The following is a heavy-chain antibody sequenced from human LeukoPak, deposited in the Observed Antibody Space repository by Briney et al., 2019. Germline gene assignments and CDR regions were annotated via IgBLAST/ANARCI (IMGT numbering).Heavy chain of an antibody. D-gene: IGHD3-3*01. Sequence: ASVKVSCKASGYTFTSYYMHWVRQAPGQGLEWMGIINPSGGSTSYAQKFQGRVTMTRDTSISTAYMELSRLRSDDTAVYYCARDYDFWSGYLNWFDPWGQGTLVTVSS. J-gene: IGHJ5*02. CDR1: GYTFTSYY. CDR3: ARDYDFWSGYLNWFDP. V-gene: IGHV1-46*01. CDR2: INPSGGST.